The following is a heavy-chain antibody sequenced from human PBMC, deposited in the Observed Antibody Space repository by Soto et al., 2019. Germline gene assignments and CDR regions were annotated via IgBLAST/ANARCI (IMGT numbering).Heavy chain of an antibody. CDR3: AKVRYSSPMGYYYGMDV. CDR1: RVTFSKFI. V-gene: IGHV1-69*01. J-gene: IGHJ6*02. D-gene: IGHD6-19*01. Sequence: QVQLEQSGGEVNKPGSSVKVSCKASRVTFSKFIVTWVRQAPGLGLEWVGGIIHIFGTANYAQKFQGRVTITADESTSTSYMEVNNLRSEDTAVYYCAKVRYSSPMGYYYGMDVWGQGTTVTVSS. CDR2: IIHIFGTA.